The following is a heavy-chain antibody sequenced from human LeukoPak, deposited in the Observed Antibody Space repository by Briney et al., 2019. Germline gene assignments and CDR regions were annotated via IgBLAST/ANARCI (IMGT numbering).Heavy chain of an antibody. Sequence: SETLSLTCTVSGASISSYYWSWIRQPPGKGLEWIGYIYYSGSTNYNPSLKSRVTFSVDTSKNQFSLKLISVTAADTAVYYCARTKLYYASMDVWGKGTTVTISS. CDR1: GASISSYY. V-gene: IGHV4-59*12. CDR2: IYYSGST. CDR3: ARTKLYYASMDV. J-gene: IGHJ6*03. D-gene: IGHD3-10*01.